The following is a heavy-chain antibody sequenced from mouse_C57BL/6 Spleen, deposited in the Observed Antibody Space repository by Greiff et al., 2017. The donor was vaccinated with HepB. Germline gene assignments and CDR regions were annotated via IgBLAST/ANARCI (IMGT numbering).Heavy chain of an antibody. CDR1: GYTFTSYW. D-gene: IGHD2-4*01. V-gene: IGHV1-50*01. CDR3: ARREDYDFDY. CDR2: IDPSDSYT. Sequence: QVHVKQPGAELVKPGASVKLSCKASGYTFTSYWMQWVKQRPGQGLEWIGEIDPSDSYTNYNQKFKGKATLTVDTSSSTAYMQLSSLTSEDSAVYYCARREDYDFDYWGQGTTLTVSS. J-gene: IGHJ2*01.